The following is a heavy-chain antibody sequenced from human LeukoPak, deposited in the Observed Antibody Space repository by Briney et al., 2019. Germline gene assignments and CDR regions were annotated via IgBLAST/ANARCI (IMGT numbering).Heavy chain of an antibody. D-gene: IGHD6-19*01. Sequence: SETLSLTCSVSGGSIGSSGHYWGWIRQPPGKGLEWIGSIYYSGSTYYNPSLKSRVTISVDTSKNQFSLKLSSVTAADTAVYYCARVGNRIAVAGANRICDYWGQGTLVTVSS. CDR3: ARVGNRIAVAGANRICDY. CDR2: IYYSGST. V-gene: IGHV4-39*07. CDR1: GGSIGSSGHY. J-gene: IGHJ4*02.